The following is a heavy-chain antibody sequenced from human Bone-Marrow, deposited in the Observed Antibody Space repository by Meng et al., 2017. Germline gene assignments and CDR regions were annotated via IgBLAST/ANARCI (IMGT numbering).Heavy chain of an antibody. CDR2: IKQDGSEK. V-gene: IGHV3-7*01. J-gene: IGHJ4*02. D-gene: IGHD3-10*01. Sequence: GESLKISCAASGFTFSDAWMNWVRQAPGKGLEWVANIKQDGSEKYYVDSVKGRFTISRDNAKNSLYLQMNSLRAEDTAVYYCARGGGLLWFGEPFDYWGQGTLVT. CDR3: ARGGGLLWFGEPFDY. CDR1: GFTFSDAW.